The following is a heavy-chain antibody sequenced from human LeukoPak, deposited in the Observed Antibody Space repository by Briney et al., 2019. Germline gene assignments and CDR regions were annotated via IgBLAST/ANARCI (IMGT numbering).Heavy chain of an antibody. CDR2: ISWNSGSI. CDR1: GFTFDDYA. CDR3: ARTYYYYGMDV. V-gene: IGHV3-9*01. Sequence: GRSLRLSCAASGFTFDDYAMHWVRQAPGKGLEWVSGISWNSGSIGYADSVKGRFTISRDNAKNSLYLQMNSLRAEDTALYYCARTYYYYGMDVWSQGTTVTVSS. J-gene: IGHJ6*02.